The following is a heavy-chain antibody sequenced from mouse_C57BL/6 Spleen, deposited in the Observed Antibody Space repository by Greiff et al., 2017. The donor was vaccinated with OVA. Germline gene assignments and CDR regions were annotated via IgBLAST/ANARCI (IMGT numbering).Heavy chain of an antibody. CDR2: IDPSDSET. Sequence: VQLQQPGAELVRPGSSVKLSCKASGYTFTSYWMHWVKQRPIQGLEWIGNIDPSDSETHYNQKFKDKATLTVDKSSSTAYMQLSSLTSEDSAVYYCARGEKTGSEDFDVWGTGTTVTVSS. J-gene: IGHJ1*03. CDR1: GYTFTSYW. V-gene: IGHV1-52*01. D-gene: IGHD4-1*01. CDR3: ARGEKTGSEDFDV.